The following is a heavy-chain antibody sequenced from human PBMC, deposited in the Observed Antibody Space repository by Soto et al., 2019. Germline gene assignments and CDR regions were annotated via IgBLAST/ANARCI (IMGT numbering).Heavy chain of an antibody. CDR2: ISAYNGNT. CDR3: ARVEQLVDPYYYGMDV. V-gene: IGHV1-18*01. J-gene: IGHJ6*02. D-gene: IGHD6-6*01. Sequence: QVQLVQSGAEVKKPGASVKVSCKASGYTFTSYGISWVRQAPGQGLEWMGWISAYNGNTNYAQKLQGRVTMTTDTATSTAYMELRSLRSDDTAVYYCARVEQLVDPYYYGMDVWGQGTTVTVSS. CDR1: GYTFTSYG.